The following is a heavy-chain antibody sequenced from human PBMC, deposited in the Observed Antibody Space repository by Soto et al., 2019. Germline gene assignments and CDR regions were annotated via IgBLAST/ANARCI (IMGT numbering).Heavy chain of an antibody. J-gene: IGHJ4*02. CDR2: FDPEDGET. V-gene: IGHV1-24*01. D-gene: IGHD3-22*01. CDR3: ATPGNYYDSSGYYYVRKAFDY. CDR1: GYTLTELS. Sequence: ASVKVSCKVSGYTLTELSMHWVRQAPGKGLEWMGGFDPEDGETIYAQKFQGRVTMTEDTSTDTAYMELSSLRSGDTAVYYCATPGNYYDSSGYYYVRKAFDYWGQGTLVTVSS.